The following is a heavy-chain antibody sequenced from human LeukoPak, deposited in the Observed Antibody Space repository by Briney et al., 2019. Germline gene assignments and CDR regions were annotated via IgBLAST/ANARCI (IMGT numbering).Heavy chain of an antibody. CDR2: ISWNSGSI. CDR3: AKDYQGLYSSSSYFDY. J-gene: IGHJ4*02. Sequence: GRSLRLSCAASGFTFDDYAMHWVRQAPGKGLEWVSGISWNSGSIGYADSVKGRFTISRDNAKNSLYLQMNSLRAEDMALYYCAKDYQGLYSSSSYFDYWGQGTLVTVSS. CDR1: GFTFDDYA. V-gene: IGHV3-9*03. D-gene: IGHD6-6*01.